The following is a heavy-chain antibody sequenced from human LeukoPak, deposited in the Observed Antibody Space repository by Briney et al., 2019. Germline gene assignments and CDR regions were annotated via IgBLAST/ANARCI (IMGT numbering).Heavy chain of an antibody. CDR1: GFTFSSYW. CDR2: IKQDGSEK. Sequence: GGSLRLSCAASGFTFSSYWMSWVRQAPGKGLEWVANIKQDGSEKYYVDSVKGRFTISRDNAKNSLYLQMNSLRAEDAAVYYCARGYGSGSYYWYYFDYWGQGTLVTVSS. V-gene: IGHV3-7*01. D-gene: IGHD3-10*01. CDR3: ARGYGSGSYYWYYFDY. J-gene: IGHJ4*02.